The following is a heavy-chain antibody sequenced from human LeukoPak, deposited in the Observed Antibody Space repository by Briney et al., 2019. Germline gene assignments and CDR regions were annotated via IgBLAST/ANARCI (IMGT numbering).Heavy chain of an antibody. J-gene: IGHJ4*02. CDR3: ARRYYYNLGSFPFDF. V-gene: IGHV4-34*01. CDR1: GVSFSGYY. CDR2: IKHSGTT. D-gene: IGHD3-10*01. Sequence: PSETLSLTCAVYGVSFSGYYWSWIRQPPGKGLEWIGEIKHSGTTNYNPSLSSRVTISEDTSKNQFYLNLSSVTAADTAVYYCARRYYYNLGSFPFDFWGQGTLVTVSS.